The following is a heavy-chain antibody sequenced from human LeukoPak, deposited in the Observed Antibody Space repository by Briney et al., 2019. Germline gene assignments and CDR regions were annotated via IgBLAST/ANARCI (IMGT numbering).Heavy chain of an antibody. D-gene: IGHD2-15*01. J-gene: IGHJ3*02. V-gene: IGHV3-7*03. CDR3: AKLKGASCYSAFDI. CDR2: IKPDGGDK. CDR1: GFSFSIYW. Sequence: GGSLRLSCAASGFSFSIYWMSWVRQAPGKGLEWVANIKPDGGDKYYVDSVKGRFTISRDNSKNTLYLQMNSLRAEDTAVYYCAKLKGASCYSAFDIWGQGTMVTVSS.